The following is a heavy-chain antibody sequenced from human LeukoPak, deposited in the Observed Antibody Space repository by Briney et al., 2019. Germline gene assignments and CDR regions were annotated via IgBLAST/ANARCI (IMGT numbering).Heavy chain of an antibody. D-gene: IGHD2-2*01. J-gene: IGHJ5*02. CDR1: GGSFSGYY. CDR3: ARHDEDIVVVPAAYGYNWFDP. Sequence: SETLSLTCAVYGGSFSGYYWSWIRQPPGKGLAWIGEINHSGSTNYNPSLKSRVTISVDTSKNQFSLKLSSVTAADTAVYYCARHDEDIVVVPAAYGYNWFDPWGQGTLVTVSS. V-gene: IGHV4-34*01. CDR2: INHSGST.